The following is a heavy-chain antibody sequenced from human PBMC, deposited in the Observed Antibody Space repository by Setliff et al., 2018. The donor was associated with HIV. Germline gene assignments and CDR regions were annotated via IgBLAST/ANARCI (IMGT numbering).Heavy chain of an antibody. CDR3: ARCYYNFWSGYPLDYMDV. CDR2: IYFNGVT. Sequence: SETLSLTCTVSNGSIGSFYWTWIRQPPGKELEWIGYIYFNGVTKYSPSLKSRVSMSVDTSKNQFSLKLSSVTAADTAVYYCARCYYNFWSGYPLDYMDVWGKGTTVTVSS. J-gene: IGHJ6*03. CDR1: NGSIGSFY. V-gene: IGHV4-59*08. D-gene: IGHD3-3*01.